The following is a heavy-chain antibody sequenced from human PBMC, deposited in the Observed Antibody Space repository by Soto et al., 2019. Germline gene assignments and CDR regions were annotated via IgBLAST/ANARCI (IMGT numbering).Heavy chain of an antibody. CDR3: AKTESFNGYYNAFDY. CDR1: GFSFSCYA. J-gene: IGHJ4*02. Sequence: GGSLRLSCAASGFSFSCYAVTWVRQSPGKGLEWVSAISGGGGSTYYADSVKGRFTVSRDNSKNTLHLQMNSLRAEDTAVYYCAKTESFNGYYNAFDYWGRGTQVTVSS. V-gene: IGHV3-23*01. CDR2: ISGGGGST. D-gene: IGHD3-9*01.